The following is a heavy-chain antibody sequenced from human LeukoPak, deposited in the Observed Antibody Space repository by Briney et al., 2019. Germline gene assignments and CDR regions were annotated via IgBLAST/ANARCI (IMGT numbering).Heavy chain of an antibody. V-gene: IGHV4-59*08. CDR3: ARLVESAYYDSTTT. CDR2: IYYSGST. J-gene: IGHJ3*01. CDR1: GGSISGYY. Sequence: PSETLSLTCTVSGGSISGYYWSWIRQPPGKGLEWIGYIYYSGSTNYNPSLKSRVTISVDTSKNQFSLKLSSVTAADTAVYYCARLVESAYYDSTTTWGQGTMVTVSS. D-gene: IGHD3-22*01.